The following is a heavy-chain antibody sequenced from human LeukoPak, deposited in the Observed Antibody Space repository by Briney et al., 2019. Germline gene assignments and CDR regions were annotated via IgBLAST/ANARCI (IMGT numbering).Heavy chain of an antibody. J-gene: IGHJ4*02. Sequence: PGGSLRLSCAASGFTFSSYAMHWVRQAPGKGLEWVAVISYDGSNKYYADSVKGRFTISRDNSKNTLYLQMNSLRAEDTAVYYCARDGEYVLLWFGEPNYWGQGTLVTVSS. V-gene: IGHV3-30-3*01. D-gene: IGHD3-10*01. CDR1: GFTFSSYA. CDR2: ISYDGSNK. CDR3: ARDGEYVLLWFGEPNY.